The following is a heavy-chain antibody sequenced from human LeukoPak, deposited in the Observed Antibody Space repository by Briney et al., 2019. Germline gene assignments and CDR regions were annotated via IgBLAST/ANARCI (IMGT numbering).Heavy chain of an antibody. CDR1: GFTFDDYA. V-gene: IGHV3-9*01. D-gene: IGHD3-9*01. CDR3: AKDSYYDILTGYQGH. Sequence: PGRSLRLSCAASGFTFDDYAMHWVRQAPGKGLEWVSGISWNSGSIGYADSVKGRFTISRDNAKNSLYLQMNSLRAEDTALYYCAKDSYYDILTGYQGHWGQGTLVTVSS. CDR2: ISWNSGSI. J-gene: IGHJ4*02.